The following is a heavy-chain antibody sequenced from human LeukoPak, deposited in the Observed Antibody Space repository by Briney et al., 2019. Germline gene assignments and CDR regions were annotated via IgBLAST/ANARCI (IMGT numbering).Heavy chain of an antibody. D-gene: IGHD1-26*01. CDR3: AKRWRELLDTFVI. CDR1: GFTFSNYA. V-gene: IGHV3-23*01. J-gene: IGHJ3*02. CDR2: ISGSGGRT. Sequence: GGSLRLSCAASGFTFSNYAMSWVRQAPGKGLEWVSGISGSGGRTYYADSVKGRFTISRDNSKNTLYLQMNSLRAEDTAVYYCAKRWRELLDTFVIWGQGTMVTVSS.